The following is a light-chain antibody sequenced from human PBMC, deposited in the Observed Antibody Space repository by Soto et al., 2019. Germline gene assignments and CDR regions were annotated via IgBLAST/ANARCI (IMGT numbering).Light chain of an antibody. CDR1: SSNVGSYKL. CDR3: CSSGGSPTYV. Sequence: QSALTQPASVSGSPGQSITISCTGTSSNVGSYKLVSWYQQHPGKAPKLMIFEVNKRPSGVSNRFSGSKSGNMSSLTISGLKVEDEADYYFCSSGGSPTYVCGIGTTLPAL. J-gene: IGLJ1*01. CDR2: EVN. V-gene: IGLV2-23*02.